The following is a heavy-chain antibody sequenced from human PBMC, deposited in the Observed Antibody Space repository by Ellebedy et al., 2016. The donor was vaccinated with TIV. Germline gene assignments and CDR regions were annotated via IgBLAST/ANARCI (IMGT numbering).Heavy chain of an antibody. CDR3: ARDTLLPATTGLDY. CDR1: GFTFSSYS. Sequence: GESLKISCAASGFTFSSYSMNWVRQAPGKGLEWVSSISSTSSDIYYADSVKGRFTISRDNAKNSLYLQMNSLRAEDTAVYYCARDTLLPATTGLDYWGPGTLVTVSS. CDR2: ISSTSSDI. J-gene: IGHJ4*02. D-gene: IGHD3-10*01. V-gene: IGHV3-21*01.